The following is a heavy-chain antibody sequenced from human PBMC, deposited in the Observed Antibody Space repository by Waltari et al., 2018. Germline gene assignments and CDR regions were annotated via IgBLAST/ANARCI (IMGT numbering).Heavy chain of an antibody. D-gene: IGHD4-4*01. CDR3: ARRPVDYRNPRFDY. Sequence: VQLVQSGAEVKTPGASVKVSCQASGYTFTDYSIHWVRQAPGQGLEWMGWVNPDSGGTNYAQKFQGRVTMTRDTSISTAYMELNNLGSDDTALYYCARRPVDYRNPRFDYWGQGTLVTVGS. J-gene: IGHJ4*02. V-gene: IGHV1-2*02. CDR1: GYTFTDYS. CDR2: VNPDSGGT.